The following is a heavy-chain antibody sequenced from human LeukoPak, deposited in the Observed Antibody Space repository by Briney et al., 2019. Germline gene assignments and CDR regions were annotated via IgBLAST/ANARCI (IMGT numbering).Heavy chain of an antibody. V-gene: IGHV3-7*01. J-gene: IGHJ6*03. CDR2: IKQDGSEK. CDR1: AFIFSGYW. D-gene: IGHD2-2*01. CDR3: ASAASYCSSTSCYPGRLYYYYYMDV. Sequence: GGSLRLSCAASAFIFSGYWMNWVRQAPGKGLEWVANIKQDGSEKQYVDSVRGRFTISRDNAKNSLYLQMNSLRVEDTAVYYCASAASYCSSTSCYPGRLYYYYYMDVWGKGTTVTVSS.